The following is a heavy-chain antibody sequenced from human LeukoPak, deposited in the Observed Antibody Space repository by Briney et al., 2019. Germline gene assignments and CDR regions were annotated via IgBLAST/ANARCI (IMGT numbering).Heavy chain of an antibody. Sequence: GASVKVSCKASGYTFTSYAMNWVRQAPGQGLEGMGWINTNTGNPTYAQGFTGRFVFSLDTSVSTAYLQISSLKAEDTAVYYCARKSYSGSYYGISWFDPWGQGTLVTVSS. V-gene: IGHV7-4-1*02. D-gene: IGHD1-26*01. J-gene: IGHJ5*02. CDR2: INTNTGNP. CDR3: ARKSYSGSYYGISWFDP. CDR1: GYTFTSYA.